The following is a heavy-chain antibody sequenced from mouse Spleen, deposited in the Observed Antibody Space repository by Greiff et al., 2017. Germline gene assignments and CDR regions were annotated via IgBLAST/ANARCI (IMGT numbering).Heavy chain of an antibody. V-gene: IGHV1-76*01. Sequence: QVQLQQSGAELVRPGASVKLSCKASGYTFTDYYINWVKQRPGQGLEWIARIYPGSGNTYYNEKFKGKATLTAEKSSSTAYMQLSSLTSEDSAVYFCARNGYDAYYYAMDYWGQGTSVTVSS. J-gene: IGHJ4*01. CDR2: IYPGSGNT. D-gene: IGHD2-2*01. CDR1: GYTFTDYY. CDR3: ARNGYDAYYYAMDY.